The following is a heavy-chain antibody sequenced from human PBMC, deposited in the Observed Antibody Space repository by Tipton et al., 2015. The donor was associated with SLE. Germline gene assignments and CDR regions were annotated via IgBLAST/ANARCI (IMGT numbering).Heavy chain of an antibody. J-gene: IGHJ3*02. CDR2: ISSSGSTI. Sequence: SLRLSCAASGFTFSSYEMNWVRQAPGKGLEWVSYISSSGSTIYYADSVKGRFTISRDNAKNSLYLQMNSLRAEDTAVYYCARARGYWGFVIWGQGTMVTVSS. CDR1: GFTFSSYE. CDR3: ARARGYWGFVI. D-gene: IGHD2-15*01. V-gene: IGHV3-48*03.